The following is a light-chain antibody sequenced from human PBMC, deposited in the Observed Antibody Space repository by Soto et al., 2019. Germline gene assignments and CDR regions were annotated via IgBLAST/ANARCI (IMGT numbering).Light chain of an antibody. J-gene: IGLJ1*01. CDR3: SSYTTDISPYV. CDR2: EVV. V-gene: IGLV2-14*01. CDR1: SNDVGNGYDS. Sequence: QSALTQPASVSGSPGQSITISCTGTSNDVGNGYDSVSWYQHHPGKAPKLIIYEVVNRPSGVSNRFSGSKSGNTAYLTISGLQAEYESDYYCSSYTTDISPYVFGTGTKLTVL.